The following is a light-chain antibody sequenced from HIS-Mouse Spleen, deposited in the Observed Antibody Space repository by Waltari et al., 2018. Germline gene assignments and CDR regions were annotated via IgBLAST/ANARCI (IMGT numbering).Light chain of an antibody. CDR2: KVS. V-gene: IGKV2-30*01. J-gene: IGKJ1*01. Sequence: DVVMTQSPLSLPVTLGQPASISCRSSQSLVYSDGNTYLNWFQQRPGQSPRRIIYKVSKRDSGVPDRFSGRGSGTDFKLKISRVEAEDVGVYYCMQGTHWPPTFGQGTKVEIK. CDR1: QSLVYSDGNTY. CDR3: MQGTHWPPT.